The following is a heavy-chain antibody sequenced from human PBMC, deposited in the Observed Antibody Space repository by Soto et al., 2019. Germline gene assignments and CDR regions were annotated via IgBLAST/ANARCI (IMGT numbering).Heavy chain of an antibody. CDR2: ISAYNGNT. J-gene: IGHJ4*02. V-gene: IGHV1-18*04. D-gene: IGHD3-22*01. CDR3: ARGTYYYDSSGYYQPRPFDY. Sequence: XSVKDSCKASGYTFTSYGISWVRQAPVQGLEWMGWISAYNGNTNYAQKLQGRVTMTTDTSTSTAYMELRSLRSDDTAVYYCARGTYYYDSSGYYQPRPFDYWGQGTLVTVSS. CDR1: GYTFTSYG.